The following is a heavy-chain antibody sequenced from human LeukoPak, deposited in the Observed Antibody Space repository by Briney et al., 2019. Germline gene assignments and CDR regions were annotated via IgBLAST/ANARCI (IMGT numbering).Heavy chain of an antibody. J-gene: IGHJ4*02. Sequence: SETLPLTCTVSGGSFSSGSYYWGWLRQPPGRGLEGVGYIYDSGSTNYNPSLKRRVTISVDTSKNQFSLNLSSVTAADTAVYYCARGGSSGFPFYFDYWGQGTLVTVSS. V-gene: IGHV4-61*01. CDR3: ARGGSSGFPFYFDY. CDR2: IYDSGST. D-gene: IGHD5-18*01. CDR1: GGSFSSGSYY.